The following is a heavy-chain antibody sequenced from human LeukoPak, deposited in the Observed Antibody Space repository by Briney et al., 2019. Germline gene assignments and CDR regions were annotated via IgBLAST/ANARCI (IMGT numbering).Heavy chain of an antibody. J-gene: IGHJ6*03. CDR2: ISGSGGTT. CDR1: GFTFSSYA. D-gene: IGHD3-10*01. V-gene: IGHV3-23*01. CDR3: AKSSGGFGELNLVRYHYMDV. Sequence: GGSLRLSCAASGFTFSSYAMSWVRQAPGKGLEWVSGISGSGGTTNYADSVKGRFTISRDNAKNTLYPQMNILRAEDTAVYYCAKSSGGFGELNLVRYHYMDVWGKGTTVTISS.